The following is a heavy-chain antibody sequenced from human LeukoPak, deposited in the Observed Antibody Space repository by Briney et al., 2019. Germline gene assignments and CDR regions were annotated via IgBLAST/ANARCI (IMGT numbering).Heavy chain of an antibody. CDR1: GGSISSSSYY. D-gene: IGHD7-27*01. J-gene: IGHJ4*02. Sequence: SETLSLTCAVSGGSISSSSYYWGWIRQPPGKGLEWIGSIYYSGSTYYNPSLKSRVTISVDTSKSQFSLKLSSVTAADTAVYYCARQLRPGDAFDYWGQGTLVTVSS. CDR2: IYYSGST. V-gene: IGHV4-39*01. CDR3: ARQLRPGDAFDY.